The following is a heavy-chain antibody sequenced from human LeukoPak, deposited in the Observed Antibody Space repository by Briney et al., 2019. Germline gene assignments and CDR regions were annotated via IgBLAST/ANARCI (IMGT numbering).Heavy chain of an antibody. D-gene: IGHD1-26*01. CDR3: ARAGSTRRAFDI. CDR2: ISSSSSYI. V-gene: IGHV3-21*01. Sequence: GGSLRLSCAASGFTFSSYSMNWVRQAPGKGLEWVSSISSSSSYIYYADSVKGRFTISRDNAKNSLYLQMNSLRAEDTAVYYYARAGSTRRAFDIERQGTMVTVSS. J-gene: IGHJ3*02. CDR1: GFTFSSYS.